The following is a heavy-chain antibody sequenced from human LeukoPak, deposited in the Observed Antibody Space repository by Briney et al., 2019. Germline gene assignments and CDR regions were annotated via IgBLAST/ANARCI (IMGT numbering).Heavy chain of an antibody. CDR2: IYHSGST. CDR3: ARGGSGSYYAQGRSFDY. CDR1: GGSISSSNW. Sequence: KSSETLSLACAVSGGSISSSNWWDWVRQPPGKGLEWIGEIYHSGSTNYNPSLKSRVTISVDKSKNQFSLKLSSVTAADTAVYYCARGGSGSYYAQGRSFDYWGQGTLVTVSS. V-gene: IGHV4-4*02. J-gene: IGHJ4*02. D-gene: IGHD3-10*01.